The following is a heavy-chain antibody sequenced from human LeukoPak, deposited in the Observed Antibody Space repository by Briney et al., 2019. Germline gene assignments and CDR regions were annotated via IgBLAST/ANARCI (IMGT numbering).Heavy chain of an antibody. J-gene: IGHJ6*03. CDR3: ARGRNSGFYYYMDV. Sequence: GGSLRLSCAASGFTFSSYSMNWVRQVPGKGLEWISDISGSTYIRNYGDSVKGRLTIFRDNAKNSLYLQMNNLRAEDTAVYYCARGRNSGFYYYMDVWGKGTTVTVS. CDR2: ISGSTYIR. V-gene: IGHV3-48*04. CDR1: GFTFSSYS. D-gene: IGHD2-21*01.